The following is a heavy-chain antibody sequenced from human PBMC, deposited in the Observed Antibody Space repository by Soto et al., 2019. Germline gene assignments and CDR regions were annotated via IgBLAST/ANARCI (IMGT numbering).Heavy chain of an antibody. J-gene: IGHJ4*02. V-gene: IGHV4-30-4*01. CDR3: ARDRSGITTVFDY. Sequence: QVQLQESGPGLVKPSQTLSLTCTVSGGSISSGDYYWSWIRQPPGKGLEWIGYIYYSGSTYYNPSLKSRVTMSVDTFKNQFSLKLNSVTAADTGVYYCARDRSGITTVFDYWGQGTLVTVSS. D-gene: IGHD2-2*01. CDR2: IYYSGST. CDR1: GGSISSGDYY.